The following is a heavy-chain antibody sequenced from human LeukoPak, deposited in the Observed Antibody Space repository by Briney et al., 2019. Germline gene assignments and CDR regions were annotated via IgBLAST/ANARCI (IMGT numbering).Heavy chain of an antibody. Sequence: ASVKVSCKASGYTFTSYGISWVRQAPGQGLEWMGWINTNTGIPTYAQGFTGRFVFSLDTSVTTAYLQISSLKAEDTAVYYCARGEYFDPWGQGTLVTVSS. V-gene: IGHV7-4-1*02. CDR3: ARGEYFDP. D-gene: IGHD2/OR15-2a*01. CDR1: GYTFTSYG. J-gene: IGHJ5*02. CDR2: INTNTGIP.